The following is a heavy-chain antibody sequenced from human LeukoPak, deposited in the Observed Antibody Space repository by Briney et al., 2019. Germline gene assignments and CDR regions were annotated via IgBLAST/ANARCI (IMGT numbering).Heavy chain of an antibody. CDR3: ARVDSGTYYMPFDY. CDR2: IYHSGTT. Sequence: SETLSLTCTVSGGSLIPYYWSWIRQPPGKGLEWIGYIYHSGTTNYSPPLKGRATFSVDTSKNQISLRLSSVTAADTAVYFCARVDSGTYYMPFDYWGQGSLVTVSS. J-gene: IGHJ4*02. CDR1: GGSLIPYY. D-gene: IGHD1-26*01. V-gene: IGHV4-59*01.